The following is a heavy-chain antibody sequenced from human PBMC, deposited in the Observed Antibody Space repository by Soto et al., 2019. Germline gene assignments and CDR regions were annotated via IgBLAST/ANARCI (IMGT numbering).Heavy chain of an antibody. J-gene: IGHJ4*02. CDR2: ISGSGGSP. V-gene: IGHV3-23*01. D-gene: IGHD1-1*01. CDR3: AKVSKEPAFQYYFDY. CDR1: GFTFTDYA. Sequence: PGGSLRLSCAASGFTFTDYAMSWVRQAAGKGLEWVSTISGSGGSPYYADSVRGRFTISRDNSRNTLYLQMNSLRAEDTAVYYCAKVSKEPAFQYYFDYWGQGTLVTVSS.